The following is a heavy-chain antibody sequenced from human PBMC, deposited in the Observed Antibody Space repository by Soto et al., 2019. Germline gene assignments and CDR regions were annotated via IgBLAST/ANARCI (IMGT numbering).Heavy chain of an antibody. CDR1: GFTFNYYW. CDR2: IQSDGSSP. J-gene: IGHJ4*02. Sequence: EVQLVESGGSFVQPGGSLRLSCVASGFTFNYYWMHWVRQAPGKGLVWVSRIQSDGSSPDYVDSVKGRFTISRDNAKNTLYLQMNNLRAEDTAVYYCARGGDPDYWGQGTLVTVSS. V-gene: IGHV3-74*01. D-gene: IGHD2-21*02. CDR3: ARGGDPDY.